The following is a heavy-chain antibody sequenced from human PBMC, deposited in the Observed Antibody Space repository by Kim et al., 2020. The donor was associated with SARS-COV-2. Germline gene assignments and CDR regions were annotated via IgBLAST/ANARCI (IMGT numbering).Heavy chain of an antibody. CDR3: ARGRGRIGDCSGGSCYPYYYYMDV. V-gene: IGHV4-34*01. J-gene: IGHJ6*03. D-gene: IGHD2-15*01. CDR1: GGSFSGYY. CDR2: INHSGST. Sequence: SETLSLTCAVYGGSFSGYYWSWIRQPPGKGLEWIGEINHSGSTNYNPSLKSRVTISVDTSKNQFSLKLSSVTAADTAVYYCARGRGRIGDCSGGSCYPYYYYMDVWGKGTTVTVSS.